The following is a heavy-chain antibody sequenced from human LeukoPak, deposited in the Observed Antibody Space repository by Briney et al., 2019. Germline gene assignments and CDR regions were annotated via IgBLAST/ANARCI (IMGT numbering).Heavy chain of an antibody. V-gene: IGHV4-59*01. CDR2: IYHSGST. Sequence: PSETLTLTCIVSGGSISTYYWNWIRQPPGKGLEWIGYIYHSGSTNYNPSLQSRVTISVDTSKNQFSLNLNSVTAADTAVYYCARGWSQYYDFWSGYPNYYYYGMDVWGQGTTVTVSS. D-gene: IGHD3-3*01. CDR1: GGSISTYY. CDR3: ARGWSQYYDFWSGYPNYYYYGMDV. J-gene: IGHJ6*02.